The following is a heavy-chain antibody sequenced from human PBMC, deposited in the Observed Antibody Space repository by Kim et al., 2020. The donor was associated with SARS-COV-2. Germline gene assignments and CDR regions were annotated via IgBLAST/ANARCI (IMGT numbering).Heavy chain of an antibody. CDR2: ISSSSSYT. V-gene: IGHV3-11*06. J-gene: IGHJ5*02. CDR3: ACSYSSSWEHGFDP. D-gene: IGHD6-13*01. CDR1: GFTFSDYY. Sequence: GGSLRLSCAASGFTFSDYYMSWIRQAPGKGLEWVSYISSSSSYTNYADSVKGRFTISRDNAKNSLYLQMNSLRAEDTAVYYCACSYSSSWEHGFDPWGQGTLVTVSS.